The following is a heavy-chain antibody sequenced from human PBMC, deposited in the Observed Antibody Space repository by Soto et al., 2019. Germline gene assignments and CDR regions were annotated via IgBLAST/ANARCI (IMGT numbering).Heavy chain of an antibody. CDR1: GGSISSGGYY. D-gene: IGHD1-1*01. V-gene: IGHV4-31*03. J-gene: IGHJ3*02. CDR3: ARQNWNDARHDAFDI. CDR2: IYYSGST. Sequence: QVQLQESGPGLVKPSQTLSLTCTVSGGSISSGGYYWSWIRQHPGKGLEWIGYIYYSGSTYYNPSLKSRVTISVDTSKNQFSLKLSSVTAADTAVYYCARQNWNDARHDAFDIWGQGTMVTVSS.